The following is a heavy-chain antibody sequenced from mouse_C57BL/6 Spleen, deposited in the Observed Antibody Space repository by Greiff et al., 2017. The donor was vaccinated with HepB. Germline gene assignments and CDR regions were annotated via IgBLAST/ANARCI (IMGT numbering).Heavy chain of an antibody. CDR1: GYTFTDYN. CDR2: INPNNGGT. D-gene: IGHD1-1*01. Sequence: VQLQQSGPELVKPGASVQMSCKASGYTFTDYNMHWVKQRHGKSLEWIGYINPNNGGTSYNQKFKGKATLTVNKSSSTAYMELRSLTSEDSAVYYCVSYYGSSGGFAYWGQGTLVTVSA. J-gene: IGHJ3*01. CDR3: VSYYGSSGGFAY. V-gene: IGHV1-22*01.